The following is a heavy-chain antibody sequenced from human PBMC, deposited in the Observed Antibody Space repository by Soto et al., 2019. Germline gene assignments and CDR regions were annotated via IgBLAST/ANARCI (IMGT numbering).Heavy chain of an antibody. J-gene: IGHJ6*02. CDR2: INPNSGGT. D-gene: IGHD1-7*01. CDR1: GYTFTGYY. CDR3: ARGQLELRDYYYGMDV. V-gene: IGHV1-2*04. Sequence: ASVKVSCKASGYTFTGYYMHWVRQAPGQGLEWMGWINPNSGGTNYAQKFQCWVTMTRDTSISTAYMELSRLRSDDTAVYYCARGQLELRDYYYGMDVWGQGTTVTVSS.